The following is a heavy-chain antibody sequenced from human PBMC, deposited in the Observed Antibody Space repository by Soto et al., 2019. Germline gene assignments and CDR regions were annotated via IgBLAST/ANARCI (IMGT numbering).Heavy chain of an antibody. CDR3: ARENFGDYVFSRADYYYYGMDV. J-gene: IGHJ6*01. CDR2: IWYDGSNK. CDR1: GFTFSSYG. D-gene: IGHD4-17*01. V-gene: IGHV3-33*01. Sequence: QVQLVESGGGVVQPGRSLRLSCAASGFTFSSYGMHWVRQAPGKGLEWVAVIWYDGSNKYYADSVKGRFTISRDNSKNTLYLQMNSLRAEDTAVYYCARENFGDYVFSRADYYYYGMDVW.